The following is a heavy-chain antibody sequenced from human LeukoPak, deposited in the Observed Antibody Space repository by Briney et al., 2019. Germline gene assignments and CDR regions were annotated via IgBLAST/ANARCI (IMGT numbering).Heavy chain of an antibody. CDR2: ISYTGSNE. J-gene: IGHJ4*02. V-gene: IGHV3-30*18. Sequence: PGGSVRLSCATSGFTFSSYGMHWVRQAPGKGLEWVAVISYTGSNEYYPDSVKGRFTISRDNSKNTLYLQMNSLRAEDTAVYYCAKGHYDSSGYYFDYWGQGTLVTVSS. D-gene: IGHD3-22*01. CDR1: GFTFSSYG. CDR3: AKGHYDSSGYYFDY.